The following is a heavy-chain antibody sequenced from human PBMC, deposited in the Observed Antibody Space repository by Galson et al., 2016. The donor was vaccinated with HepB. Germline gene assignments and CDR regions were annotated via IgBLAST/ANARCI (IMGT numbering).Heavy chain of an antibody. J-gene: IGHJ4*02. CDR3: ARPSSGIHNY. V-gene: IGHV3-53*01. CDR1: GFTVSNNY. D-gene: IGHD1-26*01. Sequence: SLRLSCAVSGFTVSNNYMAWVRQAPGKGLGLVSLIYSGGSRNYADSVKGRFTSSRDNSNNTLYLQMDSLRAEDTAVYYCARPSSGIHNYWGQGPLVTVSS. CDR2: IYSGGSR.